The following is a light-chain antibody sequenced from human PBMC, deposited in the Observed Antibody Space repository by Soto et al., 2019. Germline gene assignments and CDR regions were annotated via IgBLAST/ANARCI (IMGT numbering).Light chain of an antibody. CDR1: TSNIGSNA. CDR2: GNN. V-gene: IGLV1-44*01. Sequence: QSVVTQPPSASGTPGQRVTISCSGSTSNIGSNAVSWYQQLPGTAPKLLIYGNNQRPSGVPDRFSGSKSGTSASLAISGPKSDDETDYYCAAWDGSLNGYVFGTGTKLTVL. J-gene: IGLJ1*01. CDR3: AAWDGSLNGYV.